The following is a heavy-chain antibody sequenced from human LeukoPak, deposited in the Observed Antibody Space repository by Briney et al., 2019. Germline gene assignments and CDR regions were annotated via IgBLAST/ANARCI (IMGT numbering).Heavy chain of an antibody. CDR3: ARSRDYGDDYYFDY. D-gene: IGHD4-17*01. Sequence: QSGGSLRLSCAASGFTFSSYAMHWVRQAPGMGLEWVAVISYDGSNKYYADSVKGRFTISRDNSKNTLYLQMNSLRAEDTAVYYCARSRDYGDDYYFDYWGQGTLVTVSS. CDR2: ISYDGSNK. V-gene: IGHV3-30-3*01. CDR1: GFTFSSYA. J-gene: IGHJ4*02.